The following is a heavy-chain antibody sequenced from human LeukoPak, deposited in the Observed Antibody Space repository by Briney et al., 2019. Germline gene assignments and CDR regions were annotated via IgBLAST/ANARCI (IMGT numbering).Heavy chain of an antibody. Sequence: GASVKVSCKASGYTFTSYYMHWVRQAPGQGLGWMGIINPSGGRTNYAQKFQGRVTMTTDTSTSTAYMELRSLRSDDTAVYYCARGSSYGFSMGYWGQGTLVTVSS. D-gene: IGHD3-16*01. J-gene: IGHJ4*02. CDR2: INPSGGRT. CDR1: GYTFTSYY. V-gene: IGHV1-46*01. CDR3: ARGSSYGFSMGY.